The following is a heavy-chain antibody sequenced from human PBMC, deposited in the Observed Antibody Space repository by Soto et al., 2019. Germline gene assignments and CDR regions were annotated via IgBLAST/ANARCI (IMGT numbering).Heavy chain of an antibody. CDR2: ISYDGSNK. D-gene: IGHD2-15*01. CDR1: GFTFSNYG. Sequence: QVQLVESGGGAVQPGRSLRLSCAASGFTFSNYGMYWVRQAPGKGLEWVAVISYDGSNKDYADSVQGRFTISRDNSKNPLYLQMNSLRPDDTAVYYCAQDRGSCSGGSCFYSIYYWGQGTLVTVSS. V-gene: IGHV3-30*18. CDR3: AQDRGSCSGGSCFYSIYY. J-gene: IGHJ4*02.